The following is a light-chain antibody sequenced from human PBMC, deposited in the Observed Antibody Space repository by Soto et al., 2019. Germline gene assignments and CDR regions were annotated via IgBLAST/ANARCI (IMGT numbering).Light chain of an antibody. CDR3: QQYYSTPYI. CDR2: WAS. CDR1: QSVLHSSNNKNY. V-gene: IGKV4-1*01. Sequence: IVMTQSPDSLAVSLGERATINCKSSQSVLHSSNNKNYLAWYQQKSGQPPKLLIYWASTRESGVPDRFSGSGSGTDFTLNISSLQAEDVALYYCQQYYSTPYISRQGTKVDIK. J-gene: IGKJ2*01.